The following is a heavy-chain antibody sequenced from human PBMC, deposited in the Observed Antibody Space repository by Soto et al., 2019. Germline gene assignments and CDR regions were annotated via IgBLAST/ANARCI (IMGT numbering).Heavy chain of an antibody. Sequence: QVQLVQSGAEVKKPGSSVKVSCKASGGTFSSYAISWVRQAPGQGLEWMGGIIPIFGTANYAQKFQGRVTITADESTSTAYMELSSPRSEDTAVYYCARGGAYYDSSGDNWFDPWGQGTLVTVSS. CDR3: ARGGAYYDSSGDNWFDP. CDR2: IIPIFGTA. V-gene: IGHV1-69*12. J-gene: IGHJ5*02. CDR1: GGTFSSYA. D-gene: IGHD3-22*01.